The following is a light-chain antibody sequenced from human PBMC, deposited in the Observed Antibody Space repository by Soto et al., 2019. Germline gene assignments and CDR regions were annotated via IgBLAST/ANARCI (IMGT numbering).Light chain of an antibody. CDR1: STDVGGYNY. CDR2: EVT. Sequence: QSVLAQPAPVSGSPGQSITFSCAGTSTDVGGYNYVSWYQQHPGKAPKLIIYEVTHRPSGVSTRFSGSKSGNTASLTISGLQAEDEVDYFCSSYTSDATFVFGTGTKVTVL. V-gene: IGLV2-14*01. J-gene: IGLJ1*01. CDR3: SSYTSDATFV.